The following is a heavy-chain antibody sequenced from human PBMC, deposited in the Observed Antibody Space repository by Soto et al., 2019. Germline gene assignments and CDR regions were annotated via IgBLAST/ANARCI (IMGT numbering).Heavy chain of an antibody. CDR1: GGSISSYY. J-gene: IGHJ4*02. Sequence: SETLSLTCTVSGGSISSYYWSWIRQPPGKGLEWIGYIYSSGSTNYNPSLKSRVTISVDTSKNQFSLKLSSVTAADTAVYYCSSVDYGDHVDYWGQGTLVTVSS. CDR3: SSVDYGDHVDY. CDR2: IYSSGST. V-gene: IGHV4-59*01. D-gene: IGHD4-17*01.